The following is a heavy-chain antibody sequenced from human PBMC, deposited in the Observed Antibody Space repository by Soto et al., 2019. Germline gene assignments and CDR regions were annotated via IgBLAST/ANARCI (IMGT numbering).Heavy chain of an antibody. V-gene: IGHV4-39*01. Sequence: QLQLQESGPGLVKPSETLSLTCTVSGGSISSSSYYWGWIRQPPGKGLEWIGSIYYSGSTYYNPSLKSRVTISVDTSKNQFSLKLSSVTAADTAVYYCARLTELSSNWFDPWGQGTLVTVSS. J-gene: IGHJ5*02. CDR1: GGSISSSSYY. D-gene: IGHD1-7*01. CDR3: ARLTELSSNWFDP. CDR2: IYYSGST.